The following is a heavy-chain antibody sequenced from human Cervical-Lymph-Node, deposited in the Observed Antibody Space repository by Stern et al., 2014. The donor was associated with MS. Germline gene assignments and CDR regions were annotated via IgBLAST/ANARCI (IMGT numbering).Heavy chain of an antibody. J-gene: IGHJ4*02. CDR3: ARGSREVLLPRFYFDY. CDR1: GGSISSGNYY. D-gene: IGHD3-3*01. CDR2: IYHSGST. V-gene: IGHV4-31*03. Sequence: QVQLQESGPGLVKPSQTLSITCTVSGGSISSGNYYWSWIRQHPGKGLEWIGSIYHSGSTYYNPPLKSRVTTSIDTSKNQFSLKLSSVTAADTAVYYCARGSREVLLPRFYFDYWGQGTLVTVSS.